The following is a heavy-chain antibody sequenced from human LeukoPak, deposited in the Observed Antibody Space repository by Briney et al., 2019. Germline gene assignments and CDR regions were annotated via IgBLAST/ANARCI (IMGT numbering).Heavy chain of an antibody. CDR1: GGSISSYY. Sequence: SETLSLTCTVSGGSISSYYWSWNRQPPGKGLEWIGYIYYSGSTNYNPSLKSRVTISVDTSKNQFSLKLSSVTAADTAVYYCAKHSSSWYPDFDYWGQGTLVTVSS. CDR2: IYYSGST. V-gene: IGHV4-59*01. D-gene: IGHD6-13*01. J-gene: IGHJ4*02. CDR3: AKHSSSWYPDFDY.